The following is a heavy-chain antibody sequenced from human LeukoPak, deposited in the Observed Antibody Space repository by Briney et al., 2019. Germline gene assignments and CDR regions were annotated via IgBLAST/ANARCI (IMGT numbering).Heavy chain of an antibody. CDR3: ARSRDCVGSGDPWDY. J-gene: IGHJ4*02. D-gene: IGHD2-21*02. CDR2: ISSSGETI. Sequence: PGGSLRLSCAASGFTFSDYYMSWIRQAPGKGLEWVSYISSSGETIYYADSVKGRFTISRDNAKNSLYLQMNSLRAEDTAVYYCARSRDCVGSGDPWDYWGQGTLVTVSS. V-gene: IGHV3-11*01. CDR1: GFTFSDYY.